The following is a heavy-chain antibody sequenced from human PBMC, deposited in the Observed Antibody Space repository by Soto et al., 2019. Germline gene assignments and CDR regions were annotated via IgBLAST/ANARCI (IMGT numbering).Heavy chain of an antibody. CDR2: ISWKREVK. Sequence: EVELVESGGGLVQPGRSLRLSCAASGFPFDDHAMHWVRQVPGKGLEWVSGISWKREVKGYADSVKGRFTISRDNAEKSLFLQMNSLRTEDTALYYCARDPFRTVTKFDHWCQGTLVTVSS. CDR1: GFPFDDHA. CDR3: ARDPFRTVTKFDH. D-gene: IGHD4-17*01. J-gene: IGHJ4*02. V-gene: IGHV3-9*01.